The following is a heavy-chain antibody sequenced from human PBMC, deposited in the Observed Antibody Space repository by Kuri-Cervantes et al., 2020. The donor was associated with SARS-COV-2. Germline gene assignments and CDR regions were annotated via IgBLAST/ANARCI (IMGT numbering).Heavy chain of an antibody. CDR2: IYYSGST. Sequence: GSLRLSCAASGFTFSNAWMSWVRQAPGKGLEWVGYIYYSGSTNYNPSLKSRVTISVDTSKNQFYLKLSSVTAADTAVYYCARSLRGGVMSWFDPWGQGTPVTVSS. V-gene: IGHV4-59*12. CDR1: GFTFSNAW. J-gene: IGHJ5*02. D-gene: IGHD3-16*01. CDR3: ARSLRGGVMSWFDP.